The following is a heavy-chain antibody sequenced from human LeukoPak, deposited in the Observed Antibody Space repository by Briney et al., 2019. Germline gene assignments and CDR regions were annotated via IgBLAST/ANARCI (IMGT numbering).Heavy chain of an antibody. V-gene: IGHV4-30-4*08. CDR2: IYYNGST. D-gene: IGHD3-3*01. CDR1: GGSISSGDYY. J-gene: IGHJ5*02. Sequence: SETLSLTCTVSGGSISSGDYYWSWIRQPPGKGLEWIGYIYYNGSTYYNPSLKSRVTISVDTSKNQFSLKLSSVTAADTAVYYCARGYYDFWSGYRPPGGDWFDPWGQGTLVTVSS. CDR3: ARGYYDFWSGYRPPGGDWFDP.